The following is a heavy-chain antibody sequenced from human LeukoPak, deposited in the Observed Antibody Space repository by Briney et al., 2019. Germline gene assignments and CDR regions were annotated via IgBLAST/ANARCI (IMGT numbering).Heavy chain of an antibody. D-gene: IGHD3-22*01. CDR2: IGGSDGRT. Sequence: GGSLRLSCAASGLTFSTYAMSWVRQAPGKGLEWVSLIGGSDGRTRYADSVKGRFTISRDNSKNTLYLEMNSLRAEDTAVYYCAKDSSSYDWGYMDVWGKGTTVPISS. V-gene: IGHV3-23*01. J-gene: IGHJ6*03. CDR1: GLTFSTYA. CDR3: AKDSSSYDWGYMDV.